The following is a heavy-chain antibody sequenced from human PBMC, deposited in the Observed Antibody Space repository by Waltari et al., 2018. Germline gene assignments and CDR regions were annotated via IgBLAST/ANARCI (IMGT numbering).Heavy chain of an antibody. J-gene: IGHJ4*02. V-gene: IGHV3-23*01. CDR1: EFTFSSYA. D-gene: IGHD6-19*01. Sequence: EVQLLESGGGLVQPGGSLRLSCAASEFTFSSYAMNWVRQAPGKGMGWVSTISGRGGNTYYADAVKGRFTSSRANPKNTLYLQMTSLRAEDTAVYYCAKDPAGTYYFEYWGQGTLVTVSS. CDR2: ISGRGGNT. CDR3: AKDPAGTYYFEY.